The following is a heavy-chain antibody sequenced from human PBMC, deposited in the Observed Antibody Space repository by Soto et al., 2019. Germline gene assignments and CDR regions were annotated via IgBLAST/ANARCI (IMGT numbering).Heavy chain of an antibody. J-gene: IGHJ6*02. CDR1: GYTFTGYY. V-gene: IGHV1-2*04. CDR3: ARGYDFWGGDRPRGKNYYGMDV. D-gene: IGHD3-3*01. CDR2: INPNSGGT. Sequence: ASVKVSCKASGYTFTGYYMHWVRQAPGQGLEWMGWINPNSGGTNYAQKFQGWVTMTRDTSISTAYMELSRLRSDDTAVYYCARGYDFWGGDRPRGKNYYGMDVWGQGTTVSVSS.